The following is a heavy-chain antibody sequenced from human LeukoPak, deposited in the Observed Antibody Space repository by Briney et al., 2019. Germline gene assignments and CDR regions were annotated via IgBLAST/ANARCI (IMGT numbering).Heavy chain of an antibody. Sequence: GGSLRLSCADSGFTVSSNYMRWVRQAPGKGLEWVSYISSRSTTIYYADSVKGRFTISRDNAKNSLYLQMNSLRDEDTAVYYCAAGLLWGSYLGVFDIWGQGTMVTVSS. J-gene: IGHJ3*02. CDR1: GFTVSSNY. CDR3: AAGLLWGSYLGVFDI. D-gene: IGHD3-16*02. CDR2: ISSRSTTI. V-gene: IGHV3-48*02.